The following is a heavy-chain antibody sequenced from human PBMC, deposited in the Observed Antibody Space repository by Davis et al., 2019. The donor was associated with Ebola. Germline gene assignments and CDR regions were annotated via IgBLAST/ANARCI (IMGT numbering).Heavy chain of an antibody. D-gene: IGHD6-19*01. V-gene: IGHV3-7*01. CDR3: ARDHGIAVAGRLYYGMDV. CDR2: IKQDGSEK. J-gene: IGHJ6*02. Sequence: GESLKISCAASGFTFSSYWMSWVRQAPGKGLEWVANIKQDGSEKYYVDSVKGRFTISRDNAKNSLYLQMNSLRAEDTAVYYCARDHGIAVAGRLYYGMDVWGQGTTVTVSS. CDR1: GFTFSSYW.